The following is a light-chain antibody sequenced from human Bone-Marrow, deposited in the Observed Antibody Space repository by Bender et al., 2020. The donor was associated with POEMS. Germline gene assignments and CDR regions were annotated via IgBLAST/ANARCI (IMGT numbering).Light chain of an antibody. CDR3: SSYAGSNNLV. Sequence: QSVLTQPPSVSGAPGQRVTISCTGTSSDIGTTYDVHWYQQLPGRAPKLLIYGNHNRPSGVPDRFSGSKSGTSASLAISGLQADDEADYYCSSYAGSNNLVFGGGTKLTVL. J-gene: IGLJ2*01. CDR1: SSDIGTTYD. CDR2: GNH. V-gene: IGLV1-40*01.